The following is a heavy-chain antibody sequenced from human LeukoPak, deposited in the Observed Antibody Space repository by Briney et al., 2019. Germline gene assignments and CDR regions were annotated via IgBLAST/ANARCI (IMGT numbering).Heavy chain of an antibody. V-gene: IGHV3-23*01. CDR3: AKDIWYSSSWFYFDY. Sequence: PGGSLRRSCAASGFTFSSYAMSWVRQAPGKGPEGVSAISGSGGSTYYADSVKGRFTISRDNSKNTLYLQMNSLRAEDTAVYYCAKDIWYSSSWFYFDYWGQGTLVTVSS. CDR2: ISGSGGST. D-gene: IGHD6-13*01. J-gene: IGHJ4*02. CDR1: GFTFSSYA.